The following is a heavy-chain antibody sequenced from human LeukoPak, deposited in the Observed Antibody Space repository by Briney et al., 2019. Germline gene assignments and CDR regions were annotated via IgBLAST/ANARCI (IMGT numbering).Heavy chain of an antibody. V-gene: IGHV3-23*01. Sequence: GGSLRLSCAASGFTFSSYAMSWVRQAPGKGLEWVSAISGSGGSTYYADSVKGRFTISRDNSKNTLYLQMNSLRTEDSALYYCVVDLSGSADYWGQGTLVTVSS. CDR2: ISGSGGST. CDR1: GFTFSSYA. CDR3: VVDLSGSADY. J-gene: IGHJ4*02. D-gene: IGHD3-10*01.